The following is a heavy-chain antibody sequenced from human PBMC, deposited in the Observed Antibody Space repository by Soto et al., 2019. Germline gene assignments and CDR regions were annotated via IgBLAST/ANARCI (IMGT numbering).Heavy chain of an antibody. CDR3: ATDIYSNSIHHYGMDV. D-gene: IGHD6-6*01. J-gene: IGHJ6*02. Sequence: GGSLRLSCAASGFSFSTYGIHWVRQAPGKGLEWVAVIWYDGSYKYYADSVKGRFTISRDNSKTFLQMNSLRDEDTAVYYCATDIYSNSIHHYGMDVWGPGTKVTVYS. CDR1: GFSFSTYG. CDR2: IWYDGSYK. V-gene: IGHV3-33*01.